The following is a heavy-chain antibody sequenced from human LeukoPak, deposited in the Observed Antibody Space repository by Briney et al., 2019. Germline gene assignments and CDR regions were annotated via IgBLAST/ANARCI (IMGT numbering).Heavy chain of an antibody. CDR2: IYYSGST. D-gene: IGHD3-22*01. CDR1: GGSISSSSYY. CDR3: ARAFWSYYDSSGYSN. J-gene: IGHJ4*02. Sequence: SETLSLTCTVSGGSISSSSYYWGWIRQPPGKGLEWIGSIYYSGSTYYNPSLKSRVTISVDTSKNQFSLKLSSVTAADTAVYYCARAFWSYYDSSGYSNWGQGTLVTVSS. V-gene: IGHV4-39*07.